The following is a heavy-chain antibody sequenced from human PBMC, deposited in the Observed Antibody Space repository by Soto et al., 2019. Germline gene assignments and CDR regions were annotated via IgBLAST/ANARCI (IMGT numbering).Heavy chain of an antibody. Sequence: QVQLQQWGAGLLKPSETLSLTCAVYGGSFSGYYWSWIRQPPGKGLEWIGEINHSGSTNYNPSLKSRVTISVDTSKNQVSLKLSSVTAADTAVYYCARFMTTVTQSYYFDYWGQGTLVTVSS. CDR1: GGSFSGYY. D-gene: IGHD4-17*01. CDR3: ARFMTTVTQSYYFDY. J-gene: IGHJ4*02. CDR2: INHSGST. V-gene: IGHV4-34*01.